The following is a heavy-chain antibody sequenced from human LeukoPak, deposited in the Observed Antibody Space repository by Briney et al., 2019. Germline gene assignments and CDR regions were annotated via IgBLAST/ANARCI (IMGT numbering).Heavy chain of an antibody. J-gene: IGHJ4*02. CDR3: ARDAVSIGEIVVVPAAMPDSGYFDY. D-gene: IGHD2-2*01. V-gene: IGHV3-30*01. Sequence: GRSLRLSCAASGFTFSSYAMHWVRQAPGKGLEWVAVISYDGSNKYYADSVKGRFTISRDNSKNTLYLQMNSLRAEDTAVYYCARDAVSIGEIVVVPAAMPDSGYFDYWGQGTLVTVSS. CDR2: ISYDGSNK. CDR1: GFTFSSYA.